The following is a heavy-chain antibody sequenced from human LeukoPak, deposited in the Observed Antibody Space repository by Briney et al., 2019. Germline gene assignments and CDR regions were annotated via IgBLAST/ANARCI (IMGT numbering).Heavy chain of an antibody. CDR2: INPNSGGT. CDR3: ARAGYDFWSGYPSYYFDY. J-gene: IGHJ4*02. V-gene: IGHV1-2*06. CDR1: GYTFTGYY. Sequence: GASVKVSCKASGYTFTGYYMHWVRQAPGQGLEWMGRINPNSGGTNYAQKFQGRVTMTRDTSISTAYVELSRLRSDDTAVYYCARAGYDFWSGYPSYYFDYWGQGTLVTVSS. D-gene: IGHD3-3*01.